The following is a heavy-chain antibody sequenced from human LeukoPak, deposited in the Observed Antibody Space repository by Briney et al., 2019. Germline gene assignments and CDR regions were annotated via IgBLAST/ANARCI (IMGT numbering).Heavy chain of an antibody. CDR1: GYTFTSYG. CDR3: ARASYCSSTSSYLGGDSDY. V-gene: IGHV1-18*01. D-gene: IGHD2-2*01. J-gene: IGHJ4*02. CDR2: ISAYNGNT. Sequence: ASVKVSCKASGYTFTSYGISWERQAPGQGLEWMGWISAYNGNTNYAQKLQGRVTMTTDTSTSTAYMELRSLRSDDTAVYYCARASYCSSTSSYLGGDSDYWGQGTLVTVSS.